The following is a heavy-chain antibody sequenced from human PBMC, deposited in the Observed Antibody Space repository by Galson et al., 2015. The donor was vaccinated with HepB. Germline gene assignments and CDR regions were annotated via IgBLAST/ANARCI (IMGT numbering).Heavy chain of an antibody. D-gene: IGHD6-19*01. Sequence: TLSLTCTVSGGSISSYYWSWIRQPPGKGLEWIGYIYYSGSTNYNPSLKSRVTISVDTSKNQFSLKLSSVTAADTAVYYCARDVRAVAGPDYYYYMDVWGKGTTVTVSS. CDR3: ARDVRAVAGPDYYYYMDV. J-gene: IGHJ6*03. CDR2: IYYSGST. V-gene: IGHV4-59*01. CDR1: GGSISSYY.